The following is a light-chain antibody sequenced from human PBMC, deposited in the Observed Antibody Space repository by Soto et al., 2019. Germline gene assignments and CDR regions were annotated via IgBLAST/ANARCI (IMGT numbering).Light chain of an antibody. Sequence: QSVLTQPPSVSGAPGQRVTISCTGSSSNIGAGYDVHWYQQLPGTGPKLLIYGNTNRPSGVPDRFSGSKSGTSASLAITGLQAEDEADYYCQSHDSSLSAYVFGTGTKLTVL. CDR3: QSHDSSLSAYV. J-gene: IGLJ1*01. V-gene: IGLV1-40*01. CDR2: GNT. CDR1: SSNIGAGYD.